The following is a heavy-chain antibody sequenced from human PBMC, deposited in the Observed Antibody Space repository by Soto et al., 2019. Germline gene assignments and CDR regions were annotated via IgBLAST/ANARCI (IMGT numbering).Heavy chain of an antibody. Sequence: ASVKVSCKASGYIFTDYSIHWVRLAPGQRPEWLGWINPGNGYTKYSEEFQDRVSLTMDTSATTAYMELTGLKSEDTALYYCARDPGQTDYDDSAIIQDWFDPWGQGTLVTVSS. CDR3: ARDPGQTDYDDSAIIQDWFDP. CDR1: GYIFTDYS. V-gene: IGHV1-3*01. CDR2: INPGNGYT. J-gene: IGHJ5*02. D-gene: IGHD3-16*01.